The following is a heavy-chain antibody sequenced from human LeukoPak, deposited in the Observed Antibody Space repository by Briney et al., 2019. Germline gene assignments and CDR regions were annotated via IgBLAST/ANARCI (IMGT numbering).Heavy chain of an antibody. Sequence: GGSLRLSCAASGFTFSNHVMSWVRQAPGKGLEWVSGISSSGSTIYYADSVKGRFTISRDNAKNSLYLQMNSLRAEDTAVYYCARASQSLGLSSHYFDYWGQGTLVTVSS. CDR1: GFTFSNHV. CDR2: ISSSGSTI. CDR3: ARASQSLGLSSHYFDY. D-gene: IGHD3-16*02. V-gene: IGHV3-11*01. J-gene: IGHJ4*02.